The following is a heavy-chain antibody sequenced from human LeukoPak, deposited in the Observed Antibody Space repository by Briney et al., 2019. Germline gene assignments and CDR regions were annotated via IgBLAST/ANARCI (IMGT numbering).Heavy chain of an antibody. Sequence: GGSLRLSCAASGFTFSSYEMNWVRQAPGKGLEWVSYISSSGSTIYYADSVKGRFIISRDNAKNSLYLQMNSLRAEDTAVYYCARAPDFGDFYYYGMDVWAKGPRSPSP. CDR1: GFTFSSYE. V-gene: IGHV3-48*03. D-gene: IGHD3-3*01. J-gene: IGHJ6*02. CDR3: ARAPDFGDFYYYGMDV. CDR2: ISSSGSTI.